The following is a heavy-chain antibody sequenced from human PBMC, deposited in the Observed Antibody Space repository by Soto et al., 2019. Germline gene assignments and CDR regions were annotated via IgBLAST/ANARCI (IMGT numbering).Heavy chain of an antibody. CDR1: GFTFSNAW. V-gene: IGHV3-15*01. D-gene: IGHD1-26*01. J-gene: IGHJ4*02. CDR3: AKQQMGVIRALDY. CDR2: IKSKTDGGTT. Sequence: GGSLRLSCAASGFTFSNAWMSWVRQAPGKGLEWVGRIKSKTDGGTTDYAAPVKGRFTISRDDSKNTLYLQMNSLKTEDTAVYYCAKQQMGVIRALDYWGQGNLVTVSS.